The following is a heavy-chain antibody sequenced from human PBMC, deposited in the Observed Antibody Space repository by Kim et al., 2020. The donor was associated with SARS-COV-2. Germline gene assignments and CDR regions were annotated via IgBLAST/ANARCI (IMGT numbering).Heavy chain of an antibody. Sequence: SETLSLTCTVSGGSVSSGSYYWSWIRQPPGKGLEWIGYIYYSGSTNYNPSLKSRVTISVDTSKNQFSLKLSSVTAADTAVYYCARDQPRLNILTGYLSPRYYYYGMDVWGQGTTVTVSS. V-gene: IGHV4-61*01. CDR1: GGSVSSGSYY. CDR3: ARDQPRLNILTGYLSPRYYYYGMDV. J-gene: IGHJ6*02. D-gene: IGHD3-9*01. CDR2: IYYSGST.